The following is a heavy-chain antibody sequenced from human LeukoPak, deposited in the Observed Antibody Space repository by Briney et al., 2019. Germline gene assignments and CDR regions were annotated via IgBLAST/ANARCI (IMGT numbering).Heavy chain of an antibody. CDR1: GFTFSSYA. D-gene: IGHD1-26*01. J-gene: IGHJ4*02. Sequence: PGGSLRLSCAASGFTFSSYAMSWVRQAPGKGMEWVAVIWYDGSNKYYADSVKGRFTISKDNSKSTLYLQLNSLRAEDTAVYYCARDASGHYFDYWGQGTLVTVSS. CDR2: IWYDGSNK. V-gene: IGHV3-33*08. CDR3: ARDASGHYFDY.